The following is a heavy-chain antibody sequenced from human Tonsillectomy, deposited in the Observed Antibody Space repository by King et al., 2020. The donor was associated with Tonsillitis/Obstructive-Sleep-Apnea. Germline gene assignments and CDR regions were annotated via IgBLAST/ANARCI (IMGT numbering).Heavy chain of an antibody. J-gene: IGHJ4*02. D-gene: IGHD2-2*01. V-gene: IGHV3-33*01. CDR2: ICSDGINK. CDR3: AREGRYWSSTTCSFDY. Sequence: VQLVESGGGVVQPGRSLRLSCAASGFTFRNYGMHWVRQAPGKGLEWVAAICSDGINKYYADSVKGRFTISRDESKNTLYVQVNSLRTEDTAVYYCAREGRYWSSTTCSFDYWGRGTLVTVSS. CDR1: GFTFRNYG.